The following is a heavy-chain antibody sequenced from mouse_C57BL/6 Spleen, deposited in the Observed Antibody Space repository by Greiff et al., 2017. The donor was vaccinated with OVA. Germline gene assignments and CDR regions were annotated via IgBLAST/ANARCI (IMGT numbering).Heavy chain of an antibody. CDR1: GFTFTDYY. CDR2: IRNKANGYTT. D-gene: IGHD4-1*01. Sequence: EVQGVESGGGLVQPGGSLSLSCAASGFTFTDYYMSWVRQPPGKALEWLGFIRNKANGYTTEYSASVKGRFTISRDNSQSILYLQMNALRAEDSATYYCARYKPGTSLRDYWGQGTTLTVSS. V-gene: IGHV7-3*01. CDR3: ARYKPGTSLRDY. J-gene: IGHJ2*01.